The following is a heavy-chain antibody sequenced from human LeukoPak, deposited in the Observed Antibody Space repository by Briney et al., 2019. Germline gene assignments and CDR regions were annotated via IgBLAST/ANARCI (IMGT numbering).Heavy chain of an antibody. CDR2: ISGSGVI. V-gene: IGHV4-4*07. CDR1: GGPITTYY. J-gene: IGHJ5*02. Sequence: SETLSLTCTVSGGPITTYYLSWIRQSAGMGLEWIGRISGSGVITNNPSLKSRVILSLDTSNNHFSLKLISVTAADTAVYYCARDSGTTGEVKFDPWGQGMLVTVSS. CDR3: ARDSGTTGEVKFDP. D-gene: IGHD3-10*01.